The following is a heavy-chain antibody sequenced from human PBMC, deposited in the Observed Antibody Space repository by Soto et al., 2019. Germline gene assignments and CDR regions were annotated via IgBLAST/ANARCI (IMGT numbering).Heavy chain of an antibody. Sequence: EVQLLESGGGLVQPGGSLRLSCAASGFTFINYAMDWVRQAPGKGLEWVSAISNSFSDGNTHYADSVKGRFTISRDNDKNTVFLEMNSLSAEDTAVYYCAKVFSPEGGNYFDHWGQGTLVTVAS. CDR3: AKVFSPEGGNYFDH. V-gene: IGHV3-23*01. J-gene: IGHJ4*02. CDR2: ISNSFSDGNT. CDR1: GFTFINYA.